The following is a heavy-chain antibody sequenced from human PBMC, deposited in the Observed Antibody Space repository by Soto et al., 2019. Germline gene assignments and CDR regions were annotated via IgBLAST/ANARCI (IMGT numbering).Heavy chain of an antibody. CDR3: ARGPSGDKVHY. V-gene: IGHV4-59*08. CDR1: GGSISSYY. CDR2: IYYSGST. D-gene: IGHD7-27*01. J-gene: IGHJ4*02. Sequence: PSETLSLTCTVSGGSISSYYWSWIRQPPGKGLEWIGHIYYSGSTNSNPSLRSQVAISLDTSKNHFSLTLSSVTAADTAVYYCARGPSGDKVHYWGQGALVTVSS.